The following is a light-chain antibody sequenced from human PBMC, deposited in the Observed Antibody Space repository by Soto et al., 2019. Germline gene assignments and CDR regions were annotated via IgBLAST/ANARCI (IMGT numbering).Light chain of an antibody. CDR2: AAS. J-gene: IGKJ1*01. CDR3: QQTYSTPWT. V-gene: IGKV1-39*01. Sequence: DIQMTPSPSSLSASVGDRVTITCRASQSISTYLNWYQHKPGIAPKLLIFAASSLQSGVPSRFSGSGSGTDFTLTISSRQPEDFATYYWQQTYSTPWTFGQGTELEIK. CDR1: QSISTY.